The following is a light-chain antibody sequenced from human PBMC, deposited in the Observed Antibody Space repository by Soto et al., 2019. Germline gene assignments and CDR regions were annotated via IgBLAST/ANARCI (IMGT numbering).Light chain of an antibody. V-gene: IGKV1-33*01. J-gene: IGKJ4*01. CDR2: DAS. Sequence: DIQMTQSPSSLSASVGDRVTITCQASQDISNYLNWYQQKPGKAPKLLIYDASNLETGVSSRFSGSGSGTDFTFTIISLQPEDIATYYCQQYDNLPLTVGGGTKVDIK. CDR3: QQYDNLPLT. CDR1: QDISNY.